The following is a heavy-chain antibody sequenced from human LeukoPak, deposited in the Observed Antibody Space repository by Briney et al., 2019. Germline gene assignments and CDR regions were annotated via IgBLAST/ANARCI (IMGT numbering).Heavy chain of an antibody. V-gene: IGHV4-30-4*01. J-gene: IGHJ4*02. Sequence: SQTLSLTCTVSGGSISSGDYYWSWIRQPPGKGLEWIGYIYYSGSTYYNPSLKSRVTISVDTSKNQFSLKLSSVTAADTAVYYCARGAYDSSAYYYSYFDYWGQGTLVTVSS. D-gene: IGHD3-22*01. CDR1: GGSISSGDYY. CDR2: IYYSGST. CDR3: ARGAYDSSAYYYSYFDY.